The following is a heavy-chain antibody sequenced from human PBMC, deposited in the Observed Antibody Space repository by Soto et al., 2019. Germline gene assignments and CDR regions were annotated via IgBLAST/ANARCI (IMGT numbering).Heavy chain of an antibody. CDR1: GFTYTTYW. J-gene: IGHJ4*02. CDR2: INQDASEK. CDR3: LRGGTHEGEY. D-gene: IGHD3-16*01. V-gene: IGHV3-7*03. Sequence: EVQVVESGGGLVQAGGSLRLSCVASGFTYTTYWMSWVRQAPGKGPEWVAMINQDASEKLYVNSVKGRFTISRDNAKKSAFLQMNSLTAEDTAVYYCLRGGTHEGEYWGQGTLVTVSS.